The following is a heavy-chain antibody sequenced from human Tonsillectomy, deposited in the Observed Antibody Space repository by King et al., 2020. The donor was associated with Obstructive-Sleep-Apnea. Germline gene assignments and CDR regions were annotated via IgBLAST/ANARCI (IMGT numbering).Heavy chain of an antibody. D-gene: IGHD4-23*01. CDR1: GGSISSYY. Sequence: QLQESGPGLVKPSETLSLTCTVSGGSISSYYWNWIRQPPGKGLEWIGYIYYSGSTNYNPSLKSRVTISLDTSKNQFSLKLSSVTAADTAVYYCAATVVTPFYYYGLDVWGQGTTVTVSS. J-gene: IGHJ6*02. CDR3: AATVVTPFYYYGLDV. V-gene: IGHV4-59*08. CDR2: IYYSGST.